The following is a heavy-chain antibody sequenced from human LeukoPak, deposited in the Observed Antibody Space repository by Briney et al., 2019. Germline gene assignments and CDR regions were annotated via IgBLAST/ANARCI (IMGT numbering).Heavy chain of an antibody. Sequence: GGSLRLSCAASGFTFSSYSMNWVRQAPGKGLEWVSAISGSGDNTFYADSVKGRFTISRDNSKNTLCLQMNSLRAEDTAVYYCAKNPYYDFWSGHFDNWGQGILVTVSS. J-gene: IGHJ4*02. D-gene: IGHD3-3*01. V-gene: IGHV3-23*01. CDR1: GFTFSSYS. CDR2: ISGSGDNT. CDR3: AKNPYYDFWSGHFDN.